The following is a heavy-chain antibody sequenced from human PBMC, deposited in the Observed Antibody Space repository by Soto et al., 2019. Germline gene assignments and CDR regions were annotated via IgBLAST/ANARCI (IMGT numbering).Heavy chain of an antibody. V-gene: IGHV3-21*01. J-gene: IGHJ3*02. D-gene: IGHD4-4*01. CDR2: ISSSSSYI. Sequence: EVQLVESGGGLVKPGGSLRLSCAASGFTFSSYSMNWVRQAPGKGLEWVSSISSSSSYIYYADSVKGRFTISRDNAKNSLYLQMNSLRAEDTAVYYCARAIYYSNPRGAFDIWGQGTMVTVSS. CDR3: ARAIYYSNPRGAFDI. CDR1: GFTFSSYS.